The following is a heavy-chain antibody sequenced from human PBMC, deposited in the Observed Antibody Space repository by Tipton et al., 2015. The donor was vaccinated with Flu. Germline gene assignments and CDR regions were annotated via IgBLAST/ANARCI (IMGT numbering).Heavy chain of an antibody. CDR1: GFTVSGNY. D-gene: IGHD1-26*01. J-gene: IGHJ4*02. Sequence: QLVQSGGGLVQPGGSLRLSCAASGFTVSGNYMSWVRQAPGKGLEWVSVIYSGGSTNYADSVKGRFTISRDNSKNTLYLQMNSLRAEDTAVYYCARGSMMGAAQSLFDYWGQGTLVTVSS. V-gene: IGHV3-66*02. CDR3: ARGSMMGAAQSLFDY. CDR2: IYSGGST.